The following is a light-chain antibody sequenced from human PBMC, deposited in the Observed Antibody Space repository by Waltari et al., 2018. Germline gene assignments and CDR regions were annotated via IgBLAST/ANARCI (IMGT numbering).Light chain of an antibody. CDR2: EVT. CDR3: SSYAGSTNFYV. J-gene: IGLJ1*01. V-gene: IGLV2-8*01. CDR1: SRDVGGYNY. Sequence: QSALTQPPSASGSPGQSVTISCPGTSRDVGGYNYVPWYQQYPGKAPKLIIYEVTKRPSGVPDRFSGSKSDNTASLTVSGLQAEDEADYYCSSYAGSTNFYVFGTGTKVTVL.